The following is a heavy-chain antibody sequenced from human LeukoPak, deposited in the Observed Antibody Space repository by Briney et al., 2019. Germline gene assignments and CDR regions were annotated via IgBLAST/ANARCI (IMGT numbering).Heavy chain of an antibody. V-gene: IGHV3-74*01. Sequence: PGGSLRLSCAASGFTFSSYWMHWVRQAPGKGLVWVSRINSDGSSTSYTDSVKGRFTISRDNAKNTLYLQMNSLRAEDTAVYYRARDEGTVTPGHDYWGQGTLVTVSS. CDR1: GFTFSSYW. CDR3: ARDEGTVTPGHDY. J-gene: IGHJ4*02. D-gene: IGHD4-17*01. CDR2: INSDGSST.